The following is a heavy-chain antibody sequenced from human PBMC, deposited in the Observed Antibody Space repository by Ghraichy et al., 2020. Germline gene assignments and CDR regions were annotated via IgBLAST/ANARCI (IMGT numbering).Heavy chain of an antibody. Sequence: SETLSLTCAVSGGSISSGGYSWSWIRQPPGKGLEWIGYIYHSGSTYYNPSLKSRVTISVDRSKNQFSLKLSSVTAADTAVYYCARESLYSGDNWFDPWGQGTLVTVSS. D-gene: IGHD1-26*01. V-gene: IGHV4-30-2*01. J-gene: IGHJ5*02. CDR1: GGSISSGGYS. CDR2: IYHSGST. CDR3: ARESLYSGDNWFDP.